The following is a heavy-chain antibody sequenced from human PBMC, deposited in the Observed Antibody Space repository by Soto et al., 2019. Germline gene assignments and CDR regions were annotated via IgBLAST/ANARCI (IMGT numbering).Heavy chain of an antibody. V-gene: IGHV1-46*01. J-gene: IGHJ5*02. CDR3: ARDPRYCSGGSCYYSWSDP. CDR1: GYTFTSYY. D-gene: IGHD2-15*01. Sequence: ASVKVSCKASGYTFTSYYMHWVRQAPGQGLEWMGIINPSGGSTSYAQKFQGRVTMTRDTSTSTVYMELSSLRSEDTAVYYCARDPRYCSGGSCYYSWSDPWGQGTLVTVSS. CDR2: INPSGGST.